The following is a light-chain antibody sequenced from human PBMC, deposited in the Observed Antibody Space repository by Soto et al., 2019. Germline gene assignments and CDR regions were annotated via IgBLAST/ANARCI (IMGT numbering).Light chain of an antibody. J-gene: IGKJ1*01. V-gene: IGKV3-20*01. CDR2: GAS. CDR3: QQYNSSPRT. CDR1: QSVSSNF. Sequence: DIVLTQSPGTLSWSPGERATLSCRASQSVSSNFLAWYQQKPGQAPRLLIYGASTRATGIPDRFSGSGSGTDFTLTVSRLEPEDFAVYYCQQYNSSPRTFGQGTKVDI.